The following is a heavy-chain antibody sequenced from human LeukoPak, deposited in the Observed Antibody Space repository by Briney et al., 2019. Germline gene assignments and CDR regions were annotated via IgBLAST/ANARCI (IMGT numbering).Heavy chain of an antibody. D-gene: IGHD6-19*01. V-gene: IGHV1-2*02. CDR3: GRDQVRIAVAGTGYYYYGMDV. J-gene: IGHJ6*02. Sequence: GASVKVSCKASGYTFTGYYMHWVRQAPGQGLEWMGWINPNSGDTNYAKKFQGRVTMTRDTSISTAYMELSRLRSDDTAVYYCGRDQVRIAVAGTGYYYYGMDVWGQGTTVTVSS. CDR1: GYTFTGYY. CDR2: INPNSGDT.